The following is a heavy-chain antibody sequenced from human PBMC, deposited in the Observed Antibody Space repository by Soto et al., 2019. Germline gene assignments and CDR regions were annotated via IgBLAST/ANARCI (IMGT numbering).Heavy chain of an antibody. Sequence: QVQLVQSGAEVKKPGASVKVSCKASGYTFTSYDINWVRQATGQGLEWMGWMSPNSANTGYAQKFEGRVNMTRTTSIRTAYMELNSLRSEDTAVYYCAREGYSSSSGSRGNWFEPWGQGTMVTVSS. CDR1: GYTFTSYD. CDR3: AREGYSSSSGSRGNWFEP. CDR2: MSPNSANT. V-gene: IGHV1-8*01. D-gene: IGHD6-6*01. J-gene: IGHJ5*02.